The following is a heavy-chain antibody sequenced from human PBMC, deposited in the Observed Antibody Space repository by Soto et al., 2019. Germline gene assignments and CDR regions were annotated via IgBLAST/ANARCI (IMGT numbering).Heavy chain of an antibody. CDR1: GGSISSSSYY. CDR2: IYYSGST. D-gene: IGHD6-6*01. J-gene: IGHJ6*03. CDR3: QGYSSSPTPDYYYYYYMDV. V-gene: IGHV4-39*01. Sequence: SETLSLTCTVSGGSISSSSYYWGWIRQPPGKGLEWIGSIYYSGSTYYNPSLKSRVTISVDTSKNQFSLKLSSVTAADTAVYYCQGYSSSPTPDYYYYYYMDVWGKGTTVTVSS.